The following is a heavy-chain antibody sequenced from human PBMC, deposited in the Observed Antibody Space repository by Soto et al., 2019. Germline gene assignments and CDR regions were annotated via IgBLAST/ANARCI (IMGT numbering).Heavy chain of an antibody. CDR3: AKGRGSSGWYGGTYYYGMDV. D-gene: IGHD6-19*01. J-gene: IGHJ6*02. CDR2: ISGSGGST. V-gene: IGHV3-23*01. CDR1: GFTFSSYA. Sequence: PGGSLRLSCAASGFTFSSYAMSWVRQAPGKGLEWVSAISGSGGSTYYADSVKGRFTISRDNSKNTLYLQMNSLRAEDTAVYYCAKGRGSSGWYGGTYYYGMDVWGQGTTVTVSS.